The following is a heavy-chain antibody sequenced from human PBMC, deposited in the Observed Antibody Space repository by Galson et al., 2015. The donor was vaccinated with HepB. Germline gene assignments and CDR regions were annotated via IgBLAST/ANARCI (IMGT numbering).Heavy chain of an antibody. Sequence: SLRLSCAASGFTFSSYAMHWVRQAPGKGLEWVAVISYDGSNKYYADSVKGRFTISRDNSKNTLYLQMNSLRAEDTAVYYCARGPGMATIREYFQHWGQGTLVTVSS. CDR1: GFTFSSYA. CDR3: ARGPGMATIREYFQH. J-gene: IGHJ1*01. CDR2: ISYDGSNK. V-gene: IGHV3-30-3*01. D-gene: IGHD5-24*01.